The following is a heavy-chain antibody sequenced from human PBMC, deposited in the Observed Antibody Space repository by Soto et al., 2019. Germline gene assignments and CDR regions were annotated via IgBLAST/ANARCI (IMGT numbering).Heavy chain of an antibody. J-gene: IGHJ5*02. Sequence: QVQLVQSGAEVKKPGSSVNVSCKTSGGTFGNSAVTWVRQAPRQGLEWLGGIVPMFGTANYAQKFQGRVTITAEDSTITAYMELNSLKTADTAVYYCARDGDPQSAFWSGPLGGGRFDPWGQGTLVTVSS. CDR2: IVPMFGTA. CDR3: ARDGDPQSAFWSGPLGGGRFDP. D-gene: IGHD3-3*01. CDR1: GGTFGNSA. V-gene: IGHV1-69*12.